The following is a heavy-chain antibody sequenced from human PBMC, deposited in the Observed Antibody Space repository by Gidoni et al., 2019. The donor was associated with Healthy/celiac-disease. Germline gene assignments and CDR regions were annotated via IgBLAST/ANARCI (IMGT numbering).Heavy chain of an antibody. CDR2: ISSSGSTI. J-gene: IGHJ4*02. CDR3: ARDPNTKMATTIDFDY. CDR1: GFTFSSYE. V-gene: IGHV3-48*03. D-gene: IGHD5-12*01. Sequence: EVQLVASAGGVVPPGGSLGLAFTASGFTFSSYEMNWVRQAPGKGLGWVSYISSSGSTIYYADSVKGRFTISRDNAKNSLYLQMHSLRAEDTAVYYCARDPNTKMATTIDFDYWGQGTLVTVSS.